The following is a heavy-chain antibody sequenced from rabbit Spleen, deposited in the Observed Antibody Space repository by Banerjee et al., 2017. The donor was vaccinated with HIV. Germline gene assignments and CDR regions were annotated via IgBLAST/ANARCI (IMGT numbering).Heavy chain of an antibody. CDR3: ARDARYADDGWSFNL. Sequence: EQLEESGGGLVKPEGSLTLTCKASGFDFSNKDVMCWVRQGPGKGLEWIACIDVTNTGSSYYASWAKGRVPISRTSATTVTLQMTRLTAADTATYFCARDARYADDGWSFNLWGPGTLVTVS. V-gene: IGHV1S45*01. CDR1: GFDFSNKDV. CDR2: IDVTNTGSS. D-gene: IGHD6-1*01. J-gene: IGHJ4*01.